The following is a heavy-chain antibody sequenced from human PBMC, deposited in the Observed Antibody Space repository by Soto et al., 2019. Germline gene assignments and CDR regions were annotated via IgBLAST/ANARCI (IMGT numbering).Heavy chain of an antibody. D-gene: IGHD3-10*01. CDR3: ASVSEAGTGYYYGMDV. Sequence: ASVMVSCKASGGTFSSYAMHWVRQAPGQRLEWMGWINAGNGNTKYSQKFQGRVTITRDTSASTAYMELSSLRSEDTAVYYCASVSEAGTGYYYGMDVWGQGTTVTVSS. J-gene: IGHJ6*02. CDR1: GGTFSSYA. V-gene: IGHV1-3*01. CDR2: INAGNGNT.